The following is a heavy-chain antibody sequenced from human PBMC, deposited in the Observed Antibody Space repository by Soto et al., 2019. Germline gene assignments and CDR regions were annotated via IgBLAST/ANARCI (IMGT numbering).Heavy chain of an antibody. CDR2: ISDDGSTK. CDR3: ARAGRAVAGSFDY. V-gene: IGHV3-30-3*01. J-gene: IGHJ4*02. CDR1: GFTFITYA. D-gene: IGHD6-19*01. Sequence: HVQLVESGGGVVQPGRSLRLSCAASGFTFITYAMHWVRQAPGKGLEWVALISDDGSTKYYADSVKGRFTISRDNSKKTLYLQMNSPRPEDTAVYYCARAGRAVAGSFDYWGQGTVVTVSS.